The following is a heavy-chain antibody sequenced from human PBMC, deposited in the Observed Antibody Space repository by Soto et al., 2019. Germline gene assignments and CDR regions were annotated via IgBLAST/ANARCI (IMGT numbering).Heavy chain of an antibody. Sequence: CAASGFTFSSYGMHWVRQAPGKGLEWVAVISYDGSNKYYADSVKGRFTISRDNSKNTLYLQMNSLRAEDTAVYYCAKALGGTTGYWGQGTLVTVSS. CDR2: ISYDGSNK. V-gene: IGHV3-30*18. CDR1: GFTFSSYG. CDR3: AKALGGTTGY. J-gene: IGHJ4*02. D-gene: IGHD1-26*01.